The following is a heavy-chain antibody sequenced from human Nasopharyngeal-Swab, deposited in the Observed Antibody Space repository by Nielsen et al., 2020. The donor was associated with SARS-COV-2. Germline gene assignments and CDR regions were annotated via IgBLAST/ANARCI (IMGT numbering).Heavy chain of an antibody. D-gene: IGHD6-19*01. CDR2: TRNKANSYTT. V-gene: IGHV3-72*01. J-gene: IGHJ6*03. Sequence: VRQAPGKGLEWVGRTRNKANSYTTEYAASVKGRFTISRDDSKNSLYLQMNSLKTEDTAVYYCARDGVAGTDYYYMDVWGKGTTVTV. CDR3: ARDGVAGTDYYYMDV.